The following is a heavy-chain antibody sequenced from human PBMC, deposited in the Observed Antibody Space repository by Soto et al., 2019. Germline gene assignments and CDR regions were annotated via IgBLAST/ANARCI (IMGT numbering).Heavy chain of an antibody. Sequence: PGGPLRLSCAASGFTFSSYSMNWVSQAPGKGLEWDSSISSISYIYYADSLKVRFTISRDNAKNSLYLQMNSLRAEDTAVYYCARDNEGATAFDIWGQGTMVTVSS. J-gene: IGHJ3*02. CDR1: GFTFSSYS. D-gene: IGHD1-26*01. CDR2: ISSISYI. CDR3: ARDNEGATAFDI. V-gene: IGHV3-21*01.